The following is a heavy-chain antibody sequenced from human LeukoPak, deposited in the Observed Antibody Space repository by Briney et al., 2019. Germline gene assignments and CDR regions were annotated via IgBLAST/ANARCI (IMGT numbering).Heavy chain of an antibody. V-gene: IGHV3-7*01. Sequence: GSLRLSCAASGFTFSSYWMTWVRQAPGKGLEWVANIKQDGSEKYYVDSVKGRFTISRDNAKNSLYLQMNSLRAEDTAVYYCASIYCSSTNCHRAFDIWGQGTMVTVSS. CDR1: GFTFSSYW. D-gene: IGHD2-2*01. J-gene: IGHJ3*02. CDR2: IKQDGSEK. CDR3: ASIYCSSTNCHRAFDI.